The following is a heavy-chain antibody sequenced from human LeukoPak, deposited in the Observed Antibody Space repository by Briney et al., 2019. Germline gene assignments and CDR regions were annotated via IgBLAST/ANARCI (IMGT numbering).Heavy chain of an antibody. J-gene: IGHJ4*02. CDR3: ARDLYGSYGYDY. Sequence: PGGSLRLSCAASGFTFSSYSMNWVRQAPGKGLEWVSYISSSSTIYYADSVKGRFTISRDNAKNSLYLQMNSLRAEDTAVYYCARDLYGSYGYDYSGQGTLVIVSP. CDR2: ISSSSTI. D-gene: IGHD5-18*01. V-gene: IGHV3-48*01. CDR1: GFTFSSYS.